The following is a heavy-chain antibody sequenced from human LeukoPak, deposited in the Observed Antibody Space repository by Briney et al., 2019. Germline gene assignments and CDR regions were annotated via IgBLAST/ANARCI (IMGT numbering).Heavy chain of an antibody. CDR3: ARDRDQHAIVVVTAIGDY. D-gene: IGHD2-21*02. V-gene: IGHV1-18*01. J-gene: IGHJ4*02. CDR2: ISAYNGNT. Sequence: GASVTVSCKASGYTFTSYGISWVRQAPGQGLEWMGWISAYNGNTNYAQKLQGRVTMTTDTSTSTAYMELRSLRSDDTAVYYCARDRDQHAIVVVTAIGDYWGQGTLVTVSS. CDR1: GYTFTSYG.